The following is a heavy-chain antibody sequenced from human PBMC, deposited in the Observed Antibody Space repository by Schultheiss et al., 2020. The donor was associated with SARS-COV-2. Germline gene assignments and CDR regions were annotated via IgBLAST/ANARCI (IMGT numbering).Heavy chain of an antibody. CDR2: ISSSSSYI. Sequence: GGSLRLSCAASGFTFSSYAMHWVRQAPGKGLEWVSSISSSSSYIYYADSVKGRFTISRDNAKNSLYLQMNSLRAEDTAVYYCALIAVAGPTAPNWFDPWGQGTLVTVSS. V-gene: IGHV3-21*01. J-gene: IGHJ5*02. CDR3: ALIAVAGPTAPNWFDP. CDR1: GFTFSSYA. D-gene: IGHD6-19*01.